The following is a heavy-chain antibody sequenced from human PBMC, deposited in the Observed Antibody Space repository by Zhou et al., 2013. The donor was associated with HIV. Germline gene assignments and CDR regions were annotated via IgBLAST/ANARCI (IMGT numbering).Heavy chain of an antibody. Sequence: QVQLVQSGAEVKKPGASVKVSCKTSGYTFTGYYIHWVRQAPGQGLEWMGWINPNSGNTGYAQNFQGRVTMTANTSISTVYMELRSLRSEDTAVYYCARGGGNEYFQPWGQGTRVIVSS. CDR2: INPNSGNT. D-gene: IGHD1-26*01. CDR3: ARGGGNEYFQP. J-gene: IGHJ1*01. V-gene: IGHV1-8*02. CDR1: GYTFTGYY.